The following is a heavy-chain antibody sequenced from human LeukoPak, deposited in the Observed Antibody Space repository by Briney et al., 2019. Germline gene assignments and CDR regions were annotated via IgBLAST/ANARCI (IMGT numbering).Heavy chain of an antibody. CDR2: IYYSEST. CDR3: ARRVSGYDDNFDY. J-gene: IGHJ4*02. V-gene: IGHV4-59*08. Sequence: PSETLSLTCTVSGGSISSYYWSWIRQPPGKGLEWIGYIYYSESTNYNPSLKSRVTISVDTSKNQFSLKLSSVTAADTAVYYCARRVSGYDDNFDYWGQGTLVTVSS. D-gene: IGHD5-12*01. CDR1: GGSISSYY.